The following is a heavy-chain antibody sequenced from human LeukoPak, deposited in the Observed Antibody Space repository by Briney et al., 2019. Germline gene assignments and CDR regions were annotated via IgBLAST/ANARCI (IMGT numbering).Heavy chain of an antibody. CDR2: INSDGSST. CDR3: ARADRPNWYFDL. CDR1: GFTFSSYC. Sequence: GRSLRLSCAASGFTFSSYCMHWVRQAPGKGLVWVSRINSDGSSTSYADSVKGRFTISRDNAKNTLYLQMNSLRAEDTAMYYCARADRPNWYFDLRGRGTLVTVSS. V-gene: IGHV3-74*01. J-gene: IGHJ2*01.